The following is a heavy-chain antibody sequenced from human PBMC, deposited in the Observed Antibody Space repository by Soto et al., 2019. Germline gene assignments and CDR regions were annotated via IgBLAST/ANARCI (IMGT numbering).Heavy chain of an antibody. CDR2: IWYDGSNK. Sequence: QVQLVESGGGVVQPGRSLRLSCAASGFTFSSYGMHWVRQAPGKGLEWVAVIWYDGSNKYYADSVKGRFTISRDNSKNTLYLQMNSLRAEDTAVYYCARRYYYGPGVADYWGQGTLVTVSS. CDR3: ARRYYYGPGVADY. V-gene: IGHV3-33*01. CDR1: GFTFSSYG. D-gene: IGHD3-10*01. J-gene: IGHJ4*02.